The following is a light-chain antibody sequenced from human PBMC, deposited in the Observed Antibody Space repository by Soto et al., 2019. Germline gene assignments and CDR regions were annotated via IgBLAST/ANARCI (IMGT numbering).Light chain of an antibody. CDR2: LAS. CDR1: QTISNW. Sequence: DIQMTQSLSTLYASVGGRITISCWANQTISNWLAWYQQKPGKAPKLLIYLASILESGIPSRFSGRRSGTEFTLTNSSLQPEDFATYYCQKYNSFWTFGQGTNVDNK. J-gene: IGKJ1*01. CDR3: QKYNSFWT. V-gene: IGKV1-5*01.